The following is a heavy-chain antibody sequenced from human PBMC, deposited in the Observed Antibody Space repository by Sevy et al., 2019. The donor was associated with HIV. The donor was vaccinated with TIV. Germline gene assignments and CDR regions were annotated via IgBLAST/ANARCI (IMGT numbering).Heavy chain of an antibody. J-gene: IGHJ4*02. D-gene: IGHD2-8*01. Sequence: GGSLRLSCAASGFTFSANWMNWVRQAPGKGLEWVANIKGDGSDKHYVDSVEGRFTISRDDSKNTLFLQMNSLRAEDTATYFCAREGCTQPHDYWGQGTLVTVSS. CDR1: GFTFSANW. CDR2: IKGDGSDK. V-gene: IGHV3-7*03. CDR3: AREGCTQPHDY.